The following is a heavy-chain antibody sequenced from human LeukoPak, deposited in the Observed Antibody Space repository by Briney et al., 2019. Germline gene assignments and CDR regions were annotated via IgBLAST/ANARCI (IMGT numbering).Heavy chain of an antibody. J-gene: IGHJ4*02. D-gene: IGHD3-16*01. CDR2: TYYRVST. CDR1: GGSISSGDYY. CDR3: ARGGVSSTY. Sequence: SQTLSLTCTVSGGSISSGDYYWSWIRQPPGKGLEWIGYTYYRVSTYYNPSLKNRVSISVDTSKNQFSLNLSSVTAADTAVYHCARGGVSSTYWGQGTLVTVSS. V-gene: IGHV4-30-4*01.